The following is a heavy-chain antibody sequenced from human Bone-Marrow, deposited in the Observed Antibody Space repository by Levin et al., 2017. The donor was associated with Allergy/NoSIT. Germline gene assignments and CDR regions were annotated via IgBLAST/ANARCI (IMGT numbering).Heavy chain of an antibody. CDR1: GFIFDEYA. D-gene: IGHD3-22*01. J-gene: IGHJ4*02. V-gene: IGHV3-9*01. Sequence: GGSLRLSCTASGFIFDEYAMHWVRQAPGKGLEWVSGISWKSENIGYADSVRGRLTISRDDAKNSVYLQMNSLRPEDTAVYYCVKGSDESSGYYYDSWGPGTLVTVSA. CDR3: VKGSDESSGYYYDS. CDR2: ISWKSENI.